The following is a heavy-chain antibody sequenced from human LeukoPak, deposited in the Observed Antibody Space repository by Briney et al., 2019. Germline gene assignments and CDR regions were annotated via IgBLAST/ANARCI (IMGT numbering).Heavy chain of an antibody. D-gene: IGHD3-3*01. J-gene: IGHJ1*01. CDR3: ARTHPGVRFLEWLSSPEYFQH. V-gene: IGHV1-2*02. Sequence: GASVKVSCKASGYTFTGYCMHWVRQAPGQGLEWMGWINPNSGGTNYAQKFQGRVTMTRDTSISTAYMELSRLRSDDTAVYYCARTHPGVRFLEWLSSPEYFQHWGQGTLVTVSS. CDR1: GYTFTGYC. CDR2: INPNSGGT.